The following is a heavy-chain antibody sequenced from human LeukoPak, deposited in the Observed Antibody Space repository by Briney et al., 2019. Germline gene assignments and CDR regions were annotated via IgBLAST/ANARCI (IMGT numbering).Heavy chain of an antibody. D-gene: IGHD6-19*01. CDR3: ASWIAVAGKGDY. CDR1: GFTFSSYS. CDR2: ISSSSSYI. Sequence: PGGSLRLSCAASGFTFSSYSMNWVRPAPGKGLEWVSSISSSSSYIYYADSVKGRFTISRDNAKNSLYLQMNSLRAEDTAVYYCASWIAVAGKGDYWGQGTLVTVSS. J-gene: IGHJ4*02. V-gene: IGHV3-21*01.